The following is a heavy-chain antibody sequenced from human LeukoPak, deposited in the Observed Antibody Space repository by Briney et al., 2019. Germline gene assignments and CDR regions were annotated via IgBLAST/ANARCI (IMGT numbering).Heavy chain of an antibody. D-gene: IGHD3-16*01. CDR1: GFIFSNYA. J-gene: IGHJ4*02. V-gene: IGHV3-30*04. CDR3: AKVVGSMIDY. CDR2: ISSDGSNK. Sequence: PGGSLRLSCAASGFIFSNYAMHWVRQAPGKGLEWVALISSDGSNKYYADSVKGRFTISRDNSKNTLYLQMNSLRAEDTAVYYCAKVVGSMIDYWGQGTLVTVSS.